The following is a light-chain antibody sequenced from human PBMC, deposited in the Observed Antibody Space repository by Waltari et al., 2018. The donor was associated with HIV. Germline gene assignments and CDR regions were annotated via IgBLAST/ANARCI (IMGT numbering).Light chain of an antibody. CDR2: HAS. V-gene: IGKV6-21*01. CDR1: QSIGSK. CDR3: HQSESVPWT. Sequence: EIVLTQSPDFQSVTPKETVTLTCRASQSIGSKLHCYQQKPDQSPKLLIKHASQSFSGVPSRFSGSGAGTEFTLTINGREAEDVATYYGHQSESVPWTFGQGSKVEIK. J-gene: IGKJ1*01.